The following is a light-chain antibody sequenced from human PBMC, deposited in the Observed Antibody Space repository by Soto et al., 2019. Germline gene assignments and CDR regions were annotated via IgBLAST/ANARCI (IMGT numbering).Light chain of an antibody. CDR2: AAS. Sequence: DIQMTQSPSSLSASVGDEVTITCRASQTIMTYLNWYQLKPGKPPRRLIYAASSLQSGVPSRFSGSGSGTEFTLTISSLQPEDFATYYCLQHNSYPAITFGQGTRLEI. CDR1: QTIMTY. V-gene: IGKV1-17*01. J-gene: IGKJ5*01. CDR3: LQHNSYPAIT.